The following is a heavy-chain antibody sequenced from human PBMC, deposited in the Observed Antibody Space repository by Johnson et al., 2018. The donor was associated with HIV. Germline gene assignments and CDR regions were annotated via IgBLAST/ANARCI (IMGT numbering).Heavy chain of an antibody. Sequence: VQLVESGGGLVQPGGSLRLSCAASGFTFSSYWMSWVRQAPGKGLEWVSGINWNGGSTGDADSVKGRFTISRENAKNSLYLQMNSLRAWDTAVYYCARANRGRNDAFDIWGQGTMVTVSS. CDR3: ARANRGRNDAFDI. J-gene: IGHJ3*02. CDR2: INWNGGST. V-gene: IGHV3-20*04. D-gene: IGHD2-15*01. CDR1: GFTFSSYW.